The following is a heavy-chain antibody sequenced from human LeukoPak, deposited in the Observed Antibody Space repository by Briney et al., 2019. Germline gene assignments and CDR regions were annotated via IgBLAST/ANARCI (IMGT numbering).Heavy chain of an antibody. J-gene: IGHJ3*02. Sequence: ASVKVSCKASGNTFTDYYIHWVRQAPGQGLEWMGWINPNSGGTNYAQKFQGRVTMTRDTSIGTGYMELSRLRSDDTAVYYCARVPAGGIVGIWGQGTMVTVSS. CDR2: INPNSGGT. D-gene: IGHD1-26*01. CDR1: GNTFTDYY. CDR3: ARVPAGGIVGI. V-gene: IGHV1-2*02.